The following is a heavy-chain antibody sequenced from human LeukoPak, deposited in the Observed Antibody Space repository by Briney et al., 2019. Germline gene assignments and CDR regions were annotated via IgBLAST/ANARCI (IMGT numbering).Heavy chain of an antibody. CDR1: GGSVNSGSYY. J-gene: IGHJ6*04. D-gene: IGHD3-10*01. CDR3: ARLGLAMVRGGDV. V-gene: IGHV4-61*02. Sequence: SETLSLTCTVSGGSVNSGSYYWSWIRQPAGKGLEWIGRIYTSGGTYYNPSLKSRVTISVDTSKNQFSLRLSSVTAADTAVYYCARLGLAMVRGGDVWGKGTTVTISS. CDR2: IYTSGGT.